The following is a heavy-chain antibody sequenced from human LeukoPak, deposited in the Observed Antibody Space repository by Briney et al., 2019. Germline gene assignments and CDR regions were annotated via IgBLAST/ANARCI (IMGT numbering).Heavy chain of an antibody. CDR3: AGTGIRNWFDP. CDR1: GDSISTTGYF. J-gene: IGHJ5*02. CDR2: IFKNGNT. D-gene: IGHD1-14*01. Sequence: SETLSLTCSVFGDSISTTGYFWVWIRQSLGRGLEWIGSIFKNGNTFYNMSLKSRVTISVDTSKNEFYLNLASVTAADTAVYFCAGTGIRNWFDPWGQGILVTVSS. V-gene: IGHV4-39*01.